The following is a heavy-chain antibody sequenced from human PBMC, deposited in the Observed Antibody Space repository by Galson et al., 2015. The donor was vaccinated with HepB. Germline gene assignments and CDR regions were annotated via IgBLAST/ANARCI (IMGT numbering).Heavy chain of an antibody. Sequence: SLRLSCAASGFTFSSYAMHWVRQAPGKGLEYVSAISSNGGSTYYADSVKGRFTISRDNSKNTLYLQMSSLRAEDTAVYYCAKDRITIFGVVPTDYWGQGTLVTVSS. V-gene: IGHV3-64D*06. CDR2: ISSNGGST. D-gene: IGHD3-3*01. CDR1: GFTFSSYA. J-gene: IGHJ4*02. CDR3: AKDRITIFGVVPTDY.